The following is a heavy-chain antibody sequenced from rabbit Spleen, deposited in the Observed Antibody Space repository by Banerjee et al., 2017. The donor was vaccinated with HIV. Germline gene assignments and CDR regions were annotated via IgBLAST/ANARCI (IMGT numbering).Heavy chain of an antibody. J-gene: IGHJ4*01. CDR2: INAVTGKA. V-gene: IGHV1S45*01. CDR3: ARDLLGVIGWNFYL. CDR1: GFSFSNKAV. Sequence: QEQLVESGGGLVKPGASLTLTCKASGFSFSNKAVMCWVRQAPGKGLEWIACINAVTGKAVYASWAKGRFTFSKTSSTTVTLRMTSLTAADRATYFCARDLLGVIGWNFYLWGPGTLVTVS. D-gene: IGHD1-1*01.